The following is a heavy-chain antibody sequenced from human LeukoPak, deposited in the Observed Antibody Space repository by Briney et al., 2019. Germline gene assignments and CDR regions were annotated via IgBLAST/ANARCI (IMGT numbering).Heavy chain of an antibody. J-gene: IGHJ4*02. CDR1: GYTFTGYY. Sequence: GSSVKVSCKASGYTFTGYYMHWVRQAPGQGLEWMGWINPNSGGTNYAQKFQGRVTMTRDTSISTAYMELSRLRSDDTAVYYCARGDHRDSSGYYYDYWGQGTLVTVSS. CDR3: ARGDHRDSSGYYYDY. V-gene: IGHV1-2*02. D-gene: IGHD3-22*01. CDR2: INPNSGGT.